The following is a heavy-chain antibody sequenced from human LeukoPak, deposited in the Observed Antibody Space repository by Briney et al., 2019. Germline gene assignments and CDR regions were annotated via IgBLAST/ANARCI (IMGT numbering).Heavy chain of an antibody. D-gene: IGHD6-13*01. Sequence: AASVKVSCKASGYTFTSYDINWVRQATGQGLEWMGWMNPNSGNTGYAQKFQGRVTMTRNTSISTAYMELSSLRSEDTAVYYCARLSDNIAATDYWGQGTLVTVSS. V-gene: IGHV1-8*01. CDR3: ARLSDNIAATDY. J-gene: IGHJ4*02. CDR1: GYTFTSYD. CDR2: MNPNSGNT.